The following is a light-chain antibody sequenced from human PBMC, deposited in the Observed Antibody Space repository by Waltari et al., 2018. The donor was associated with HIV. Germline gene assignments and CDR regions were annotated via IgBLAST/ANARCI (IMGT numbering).Light chain of an antibody. CDR2: AAS. CDR3: LQSNTPPLT. CDR1: QNIHTS. Sequence: DIQMTQSPSSLSASVGDRVTITCRASQNIHTSLNWYQQKPGKAPKLLIFAASSLQSGVPSRFSGSGSGTDFTLTINSLQPEDFATYFCLQSNTPPLTFGPGSKVGV. V-gene: IGKV1-39*01. J-gene: IGKJ3*01.